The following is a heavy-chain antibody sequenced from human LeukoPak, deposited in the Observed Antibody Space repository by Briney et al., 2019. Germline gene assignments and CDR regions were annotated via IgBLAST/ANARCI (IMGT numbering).Heavy chain of an antibody. CDR3: ARVTYRRSGDSPFDY. V-gene: IGHV3-30-3*01. D-gene: IGHD2-21*02. J-gene: IGHJ4*01. CDR2: ISYDGSNK. Sequence: PGGSLRLSCAASGFTFSSYAMHWVRQAPGKRLDWVAVISYDGSNKYYADSVKGRFTISRDNSKNTLYLQMNSLRAEDTAVYYCARVTYRRSGDSPFDYWGHGTLVTVSS. CDR1: GFTFSSYA.